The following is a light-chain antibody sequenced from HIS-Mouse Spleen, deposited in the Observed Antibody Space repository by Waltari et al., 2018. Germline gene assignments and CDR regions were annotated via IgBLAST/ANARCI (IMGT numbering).Light chain of an antibody. J-gene: IGKJ3*01. CDR1: QSLLHSNGYNY. CDR2: LGS. V-gene: IGKV2-28*01. CDR3: MQALQTPFT. Sequence: IGMTQSPLSLPVTPGERASISCRSSQSLLHSNGYNYLDWYLQKPGQSPQLLIYLGSNRASGVPDRFSGSGSGTDFTLKISRVEAEDVGVYYCMQALQTPFTFGPGTKVDIK.